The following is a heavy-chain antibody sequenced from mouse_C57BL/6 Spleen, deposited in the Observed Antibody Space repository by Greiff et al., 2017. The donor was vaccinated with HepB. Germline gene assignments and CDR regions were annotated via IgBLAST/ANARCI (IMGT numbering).Heavy chain of an antibody. V-gene: IGHV1-82*01. Sequence: QVHVKQSGPELVKPGASVKISCKASGYAFSSSWMNWVKQRPGKGLEWIGRIYPGDGDTNYNGKFKGKATLTADKSSSTAYMQLSSLTSEDSAVYFCARKRVYYGNYDYAMDYWGQGTSVTVSS. D-gene: IGHD2-1*01. CDR1: GYAFSSSW. CDR3: ARKRVYYGNYDYAMDY. J-gene: IGHJ4*01. CDR2: IYPGDGDT.